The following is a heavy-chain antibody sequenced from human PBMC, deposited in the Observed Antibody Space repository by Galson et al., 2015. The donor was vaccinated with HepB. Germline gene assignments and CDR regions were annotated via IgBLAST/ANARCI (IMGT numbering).Heavy chain of an antibody. CDR2: IIPILGIA. J-gene: IGHJ3*01. V-gene: IGHV1-69*04. CDR3: ARDRLCGTSCDDY. D-gene: IGHD2-2*01. CDR1: GGTFSSYA. Sequence: SVKVSCKASGGTFSSYAISWVRQAPGQGLEWMGRIIPILGIANYAQKFQGRVTMTTDTSTSTAYMELRSLRSDDAAVYYCARDRLCGTSCDDYWGQGTMATVSS.